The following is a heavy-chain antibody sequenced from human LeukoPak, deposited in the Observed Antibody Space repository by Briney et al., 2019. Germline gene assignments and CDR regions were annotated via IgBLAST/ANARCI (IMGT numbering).Heavy chain of an antibody. CDR2: IFHTGNT. J-gene: IGHJ6*03. CDR3: ARLVVDFWSGSHFYHMDV. CDR1: GDSITSYF. Sequence: PSETLSLTCTVSGDSITSYFWSWIRQPPGKGLEWIGYIFHTGNTNYNPSLKSRLTISVDMSKNQFSLKLSSVTAADTAVYYCARLVVDFWSGSHFYHMDVWGKGTTVTVSS. D-gene: IGHD3-3*01. V-gene: IGHV4-59*01.